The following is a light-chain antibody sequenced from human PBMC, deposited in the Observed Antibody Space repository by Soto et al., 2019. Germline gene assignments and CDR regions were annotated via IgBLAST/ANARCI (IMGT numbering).Light chain of an antibody. CDR1: SNYIGAYNF. J-gene: IGLJ2*01. CDR2: DVN. Sequence: QSAPTQPASRSGSPGQSITISCPGTSNYIGAYNFVSWYQQHPGKAPKLMLYDVNIRPSGVSNRFSGSKSGNTASLTISGLQAEDEADYYCTSWTTSTTMIFGGGTKVTVL. V-gene: IGLV2-14*03. CDR3: TSWTTSTTMI.